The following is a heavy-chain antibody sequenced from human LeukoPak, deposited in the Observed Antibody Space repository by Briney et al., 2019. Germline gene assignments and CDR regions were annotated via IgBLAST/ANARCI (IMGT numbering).Heavy chain of an antibody. D-gene: IGHD2-15*01. CDR2: IRYDGSNE. J-gene: IGHJ6*03. V-gene: IGHV3-30*02. CDR1: GFSFSGYG. CDR3: AKVMPPGRIRFYSYYMDV. Sequence: GGSLRLSCAASGFSFSGYGMHWVRQAPGKGREWGAIIRYDGSNEYYADSVKGRFTISRDKSKNTLSLQMNGLRVEDTAVYYCAKVMPPGRIRFYSYYMDVWGKGTTVTVS.